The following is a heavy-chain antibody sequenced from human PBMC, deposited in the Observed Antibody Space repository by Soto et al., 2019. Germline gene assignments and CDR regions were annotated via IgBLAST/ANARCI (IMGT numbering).Heavy chain of an antibody. V-gene: IGHV4-34*01. D-gene: IGHD3-9*01. J-gene: IGHJ3*02. Sequence: QVQLQQWGAGLLKPSETLSLNCGVSGGSFSGYYWSWIRQPPGKGLEWIGEINHSGSADYNPSLKSRVTISVDTSKTQISLKLSSVTAADSGVYYCASETSDYDFLAAPTTFDIWGQGTMVSVSS. CDR3: ASETSDYDFLAAPTTFDI. CDR2: INHSGSA. CDR1: GGSFSGYY.